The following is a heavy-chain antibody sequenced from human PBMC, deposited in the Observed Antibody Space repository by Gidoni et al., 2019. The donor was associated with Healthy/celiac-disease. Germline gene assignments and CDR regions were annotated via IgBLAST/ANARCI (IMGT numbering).Heavy chain of an antibody. J-gene: IGHJ6*04. V-gene: IGHV3-30*18. CDR1: GFTFSSYG. CDR2: ISYDGSNK. Sequence: QVQLVESGGGVVQPGRSLRLSCAASGFTFSSYGMHWVRKAPGKGLEWVSFISYDGSNKYYADSVKGRFTISRDNSKNTLYLQMNSLRAEDTAVYYCAKDKGGSSGWYGMDVWGKGTTVTVSS. D-gene: IGHD6-19*01. CDR3: AKDKGGSSGWYGMDV.